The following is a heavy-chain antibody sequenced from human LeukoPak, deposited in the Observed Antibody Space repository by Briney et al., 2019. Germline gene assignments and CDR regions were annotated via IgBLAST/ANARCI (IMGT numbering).Heavy chain of an antibody. CDR1: GFTFSSYG. Sequence: PGGSLRLSCAASGFTFSSYGMHWVRQAPGMGLEWVSTISGSDLNTYYAASVKGRFTISRDNSKNTVYLQMNSLRAEDTAVYYCGKARGWLPPYYFDYWGQGTLVTVSS. D-gene: IGHD5-12*01. CDR2: ISGSDLNT. J-gene: IGHJ4*02. CDR3: GKARGWLPPYYFDY. V-gene: IGHV3-23*01.